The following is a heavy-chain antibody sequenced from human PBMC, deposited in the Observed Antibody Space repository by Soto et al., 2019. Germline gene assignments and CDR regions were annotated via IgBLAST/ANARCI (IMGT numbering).Heavy chain of an antibody. J-gene: IGHJ4*02. CDR3: ARITGRHLDY. Sequence: SETLSLTCTVSSGSISVTNVFWGWVRQPPGKGLEWIGNVDYSGTAYFSPSLATRVTFHVDTSKDQFSLTLYSVTAADTAVYYCARITGRHLDYWGQGILVTVS. V-gene: IGHV4-39*01. CDR1: SGSISVTNVF. CDR2: VDYSGTA. D-gene: IGHD1-20*01.